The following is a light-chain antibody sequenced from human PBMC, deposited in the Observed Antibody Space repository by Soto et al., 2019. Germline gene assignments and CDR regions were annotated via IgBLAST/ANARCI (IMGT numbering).Light chain of an antibody. J-gene: IGKJ1*01. Sequence: DIQMTQSPSSLSASVGDRVTITCRASQSISNYLNWYQQRPGKAPKLLIYLASSLSSGVPSKFSGSGSGTDFTLTISVLQPEDSATYYCQQYDTNSPTFGQGTKVDI. CDR1: QSISNY. V-gene: IGKV1-39*01. CDR2: LAS. CDR3: QQYDTNSPT.